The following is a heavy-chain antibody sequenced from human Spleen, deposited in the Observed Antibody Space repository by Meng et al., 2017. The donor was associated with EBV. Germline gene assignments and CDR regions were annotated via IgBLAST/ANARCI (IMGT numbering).Heavy chain of an antibody. Sequence: QVQRQGAGPGLVKPSGTLSPACAVAGGSITSANWWTWVRQPPGKGLEWIGEIFHSGSTNYNPSLKSRVTMSVDKSKNQFSLNLRSVTAADTAVYYCAILWAPVDYWGQGALVTVSS. D-gene: IGHD3-16*01. J-gene: IGHJ4*02. V-gene: IGHV4-4*02. CDR1: GGSITSANW. CDR3: AILWAPVDY. CDR2: IFHSGST.